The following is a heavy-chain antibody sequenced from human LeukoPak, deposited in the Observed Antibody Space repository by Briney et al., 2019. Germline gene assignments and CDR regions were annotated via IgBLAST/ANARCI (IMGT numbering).Heavy chain of an antibody. D-gene: IGHD2-2*01. CDR1: GFTFSSYE. CDR2: ISSSGSTI. V-gene: IGHV3-48*03. J-gene: IGHJ3*02. CDR3: ARDFLGYCSSTSCYLQGGAFDI. Sequence: GGSLRLSCAASGFTFSSYEMNWVRQAPGKGLEWVSYISSSGSTIYYADSVKGRFTISRDNAKNSLYLQMNSLRAEDTAVYYCARDFLGYCSSTSCYLQGGAFDIWGQGTMVTVSS.